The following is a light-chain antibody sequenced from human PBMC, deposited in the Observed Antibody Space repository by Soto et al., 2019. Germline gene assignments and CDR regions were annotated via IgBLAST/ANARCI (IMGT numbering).Light chain of an antibody. J-gene: IGKJ5*01. CDR3: QQRSEWPIT. CDR1: QTVSSNY. Sequence: EIILTQSPDTLSLSPGERATLSCRASQTVSSNYLAWCQQRPGQAPRLLIYDASNRATGIPARFSGSGSGTDFTLTISSLEPEDFAVYYCQQRSEWPITFGQGTRLEIK. V-gene: IGKV3D-20*02. CDR2: DAS.